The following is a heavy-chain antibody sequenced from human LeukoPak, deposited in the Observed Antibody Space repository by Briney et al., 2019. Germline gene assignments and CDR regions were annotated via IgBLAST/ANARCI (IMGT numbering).Heavy chain of an antibody. J-gene: IGHJ5*02. CDR3: ARQAYRYYYDSSGYPQFTGGFDP. CDR2: IYYSGST. Sequence: PSETLPLTCTVSGGSISSYYWSWIRQPPGKGLEWIGYIYYSGSTNYNPSLKSRVTISVDTSKNQFSLKLSSVTAADTAVYYCARQAYRYYYDSSGYPQFTGGFDPWGQGTLVTVSS. CDR1: GGSISSYY. D-gene: IGHD3-22*01. V-gene: IGHV4-59*08.